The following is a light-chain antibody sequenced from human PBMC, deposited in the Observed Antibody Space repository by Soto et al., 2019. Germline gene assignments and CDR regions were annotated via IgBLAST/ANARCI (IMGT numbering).Light chain of an antibody. CDR1: SSDIGGYDY. CDR3: CAYAGSLVI. Sequence: QSALTQPRSVSGSPGQSVTISCIGTSSDIGGYDYVSWYQQHPDKAPKLMIYDVSQRPSGVPDRFSGSKSGTTASLTISGLQTEDEADYYCCAYAGSLVIFGVGTQLTVL. J-gene: IGLJ2*01. V-gene: IGLV2-11*01. CDR2: DVS.